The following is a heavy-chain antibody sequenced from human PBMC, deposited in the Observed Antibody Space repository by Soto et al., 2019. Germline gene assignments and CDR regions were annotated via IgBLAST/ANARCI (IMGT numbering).Heavy chain of an antibody. Sequence: QVHLVQSGAEVKKPGSSVKVSCQASGGSFNTFAISWVRQAPGQGLEWMGGIIPVFGRVTYAEKFQGRLTITADDSTSTAYMELSRLRADDTAIYFCADISLGYCITTTCPPDYWGQGTLVTVSS. D-gene: IGHD2-2*01. J-gene: IGHJ4*02. CDR2: IIPVFGRV. CDR3: ADISLGYCITTTCPPDY. V-gene: IGHV1-69*12. CDR1: GGSFNTFA.